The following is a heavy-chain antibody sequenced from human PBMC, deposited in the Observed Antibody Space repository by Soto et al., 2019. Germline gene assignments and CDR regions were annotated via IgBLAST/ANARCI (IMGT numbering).Heavy chain of an antibody. CDR3: AKDGRYCTNGICWIDF. Sequence: GGSLRLSCAASGFSFSSYAMSWVRQAPGKGLEWVSGISGSGASTYYADSVKGRFTISRDNSKNTLFLQINSLRAEDTAVYYCAKDGRYCTNGICWIDFWGQGTLVTVSS. D-gene: IGHD2-8*01. J-gene: IGHJ4*02. V-gene: IGHV3-23*01. CDR2: ISGSGAST. CDR1: GFSFSSYA.